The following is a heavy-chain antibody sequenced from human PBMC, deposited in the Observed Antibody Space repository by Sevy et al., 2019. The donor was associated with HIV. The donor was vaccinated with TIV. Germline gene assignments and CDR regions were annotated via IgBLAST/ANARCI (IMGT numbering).Heavy chain of an antibody. D-gene: IGHD3-22*01. Sequence: GESLKISCAASGFTFSSYAMSWVRQAPGKGLEWVSAISGRGGSTYYADSVKGRFTISSDNSKNTLYLQMNSLRAEDTAVYYCAKDHDNSGYYPYYFDHWGQGTLVTVSS. V-gene: IGHV3-23*01. J-gene: IGHJ4*02. CDR1: GFTFSSYA. CDR3: AKDHDNSGYYPYYFDH. CDR2: ISGRGGST.